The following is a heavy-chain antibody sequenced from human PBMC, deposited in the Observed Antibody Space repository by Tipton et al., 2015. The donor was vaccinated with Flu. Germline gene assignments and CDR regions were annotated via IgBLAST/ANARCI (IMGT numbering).Heavy chain of an antibody. Sequence: TLSLTCTVSGGSISSSSYYWGWIRQPPGKGLEWIGSIYYSGSTYYNPSLKSRVTISVDTSKNQFSLKLSSVTAADTAVYYCARVIWLVVTPVAFDIWGQGTMVTVSS. D-gene: IGHD2-21*02. CDR3: ARVIWLVVTPVAFDI. J-gene: IGHJ3*02. CDR2: IYYSGST. CDR1: GGSISSSSYY. V-gene: IGHV4-39*07.